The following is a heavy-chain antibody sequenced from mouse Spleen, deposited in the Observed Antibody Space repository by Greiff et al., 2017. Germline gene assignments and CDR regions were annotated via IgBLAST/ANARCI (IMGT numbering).Heavy chain of an antibody. D-gene: IGHD2-1*01. CDR1: GFTFSDYG. V-gene: IGHV5-17*01. CDR2: ISSGSSTI. Sequence: EVKLVESGGGLVKPGGSLKLSCAASGFTFSDYGMHWVRQAPEKGLEWVAYISSGSSTIYYADTVKGRFTISRDNAKNTLFLQMTSLRSEDTAMYYCARVYYGNHYAMDYWGQGTSVTVSS. CDR3: ARVYYGNHYAMDY. J-gene: IGHJ4*01.